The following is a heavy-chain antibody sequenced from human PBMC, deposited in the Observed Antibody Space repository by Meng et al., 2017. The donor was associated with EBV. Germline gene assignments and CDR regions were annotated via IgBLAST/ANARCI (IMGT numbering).Heavy chain of an antibody. J-gene: IGHJ4*02. CDR2: FLPTMGAP. CDR1: AGPVLYYA. Sequence: AAAVKRRGSSETVACKTSAGPVLYYAISWVRQAPGRGVEGRGGFLPTMGAPNDAKKFHGRVKITADESTSTQYNKLSSLRSADTAIYYCACESGRGYTPDYWGQGTLVTVSS. CDR3: ACESGRGYTPDY. V-gene: IGHV1-69*01. D-gene: IGHD3-10*01.